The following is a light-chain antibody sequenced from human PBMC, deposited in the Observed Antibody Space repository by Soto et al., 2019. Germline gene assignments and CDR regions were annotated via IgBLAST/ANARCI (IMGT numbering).Light chain of an antibody. Sequence: QSALTQPASVSGSPGRSITISCTGTSSDIGGYNYVSWYQQNPGKAPKLMIYNVSNRPSGVSNRFSASKSGNTASLTISGLQAEDEADYYCSSYTSSTTLIFGGGTKVTVL. CDR2: NVS. J-gene: IGLJ2*01. CDR3: SSYTSSTTLI. V-gene: IGLV2-14*01. CDR1: SSDIGGYNY.